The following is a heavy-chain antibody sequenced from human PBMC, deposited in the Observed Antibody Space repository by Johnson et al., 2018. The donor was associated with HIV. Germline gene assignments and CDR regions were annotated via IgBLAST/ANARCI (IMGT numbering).Heavy chain of an antibody. CDR1: GFTFSSYA. V-gene: IGHV3-30-3*01. D-gene: IGHD4-11*01. CDR3: ARDDDYSKVRAFDI. Sequence: QVQLVESGGGVVQPGRSLRLSCAASGFTFSSYAMHWVRPAPGKGLAWVAVISYDGSNKYYADSVKGRFTSSRDNSKNTLYLQMNSLRAEDTAVYYCARDDDYSKVRAFDIWGQGTMVTVSS. CDR2: ISYDGSNK. J-gene: IGHJ3*02.